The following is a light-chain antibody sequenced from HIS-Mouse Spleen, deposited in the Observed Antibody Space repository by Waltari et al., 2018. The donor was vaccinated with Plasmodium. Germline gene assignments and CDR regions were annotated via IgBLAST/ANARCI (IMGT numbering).Light chain of an antibody. CDR2: GAS. CDR3: QQYNNWSFT. J-gene: IGKJ3*01. V-gene: IGKV3-15*01. CDR1: PSVSSN. Sequence: EIVMTQSPATLSVSPGERATLSCRASPSVSSNLAWYQQQPGQASRPRIYGASTRANGIPASFRGSGSGTEFTLTISSLQSEDFAVYYCQQYNNWSFTCGPGTKVDIK.